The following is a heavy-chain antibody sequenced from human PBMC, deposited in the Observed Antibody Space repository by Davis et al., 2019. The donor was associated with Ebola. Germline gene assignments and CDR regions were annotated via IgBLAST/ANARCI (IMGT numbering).Heavy chain of an antibody. V-gene: IGHV1-8*01. Sequence: AASVKVSCKASGYTFTSYDINWVRQATGQGLEWLGWMNPNSGNTGYAQKFQGRVTMTRNTSISTAYMELSSLRSEDTAVYYCARGRRIAVAGTDYWGQGTLVTVSS. CDR2: MNPNSGNT. CDR1: GYTFTSYD. J-gene: IGHJ4*02. D-gene: IGHD6-19*01. CDR3: ARGRRIAVAGTDY.